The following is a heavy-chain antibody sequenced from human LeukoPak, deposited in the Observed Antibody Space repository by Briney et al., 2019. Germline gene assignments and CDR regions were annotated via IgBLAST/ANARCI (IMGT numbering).Heavy chain of an antibody. CDR1: GGSFSGYY. CDR3: ARERIAAAGPADY. CDR2: ISDSGRT. J-gene: IGHJ4*02. V-gene: IGHV4-34*01. D-gene: IGHD6-13*01. Sequence: SETLSPTCGVSGGSFSGYYWSWIRQPPGKGLEWIGEISDSGRTGYKSSLKSRVTISVDTSKNQFSLKLSSVTAADTAVYYCARERIAAAGPADYWGQGTLVTVSS.